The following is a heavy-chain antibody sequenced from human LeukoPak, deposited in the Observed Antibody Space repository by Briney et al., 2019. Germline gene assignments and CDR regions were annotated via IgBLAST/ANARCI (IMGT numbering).Heavy chain of an antibody. J-gene: IGHJ4*02. CDR2: IKQDESEK. D-gene: IGHD3-22*01. CDR3: ARAGNYYDSSGLYYFDY. V-gene: IGHV3-7*01. CDR1: GFTFSSYW. Sequence: GGSLRLSCIASGFTFSSYWMSWVRQAPGKGLEWVAIIKQDESEKYYVASVKGRFTISRDNAKNSLYLQMNSLRAEDTAVYYCARAGNYYDSSGLYYFDYWGQGTLVTVSS.